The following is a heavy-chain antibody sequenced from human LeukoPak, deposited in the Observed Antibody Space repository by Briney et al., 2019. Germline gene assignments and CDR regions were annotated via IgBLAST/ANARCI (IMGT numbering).Heavy chain of an antibody. Sequence: GGSLRLSCAASGFSFSNYYMLWVRQAPGVGLVSVSRISSDGATTIYADSVKGRFTTSRDNAKNTLYLQMDSLRAEDTAVYYCARDDSNGIDYWGQGTLVTVSS. CDR3: ARDDSNGIDY. J-gene: IGHJ4*02. CDR1: GFSFSNYY. D-gene: IGHD3-22*01. CDR2: ISSDGATT. V-gene: IGHV3-74*01.